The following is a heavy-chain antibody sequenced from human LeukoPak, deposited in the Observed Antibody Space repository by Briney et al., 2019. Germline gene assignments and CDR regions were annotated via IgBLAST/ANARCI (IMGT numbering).Heavy chain of an antibody. CDR3: ARDLERQLGFDP. J-gene: IGHJ5*02. CDR2: ISSSSSYI. Sequence: GGSLRLSCAASGFTFSSYSMNWVRQAPGKGLEWVSSISSSSSYIYHADSVKGRFTISRDNAKNSLYLQMNSLRAEDTAVYYCARDLERQLGFDPWGQGTLVTVSS. CDR1: GFTFSSYS. D-gene: IGHD6-6*01. V-gene: IGHV3-21*01.